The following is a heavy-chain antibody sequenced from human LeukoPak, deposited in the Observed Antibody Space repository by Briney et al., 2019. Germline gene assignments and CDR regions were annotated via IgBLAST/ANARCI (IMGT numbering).Heavy chain of an antibody. V-gene: IGHV3-7*01. J-gene: IGHJ6*03. Sequence: GGSLRLSCAASGFTFSSYWMSWVRQAPGKGLEWVANIKQDGSEKYYVDSVKGRFTISRDNAKNSLSRDNAKNPLYLQMNSLRAEDTAVYYCARESSGSRRVNNYYYMDVWGKGTTVTVSS. D-gene: IGHD1-26*01. CDR3: ARESSGSRRVNNYYYMDV. CDR1: GFTFSSYW. CDR2: IKQDGSEK.